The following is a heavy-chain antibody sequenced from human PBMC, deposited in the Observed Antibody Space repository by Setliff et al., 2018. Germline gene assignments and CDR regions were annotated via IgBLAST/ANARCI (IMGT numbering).Heavy chain of an antibody. CDR3: ARHRAVAGAYYFDF. CDR1: VYSISRACP. Sequence: SETLSLTCAVSVYSISRACPWGWIRQPPGKGLEWIGSIYYSGNTYYNASLKGRVTISGDRSKNQFSLKLTAVTAADTAIYYCARHRAVAGAYYFDFWGQGTLVTVSS. V-gene: IGHV4-38-2*01. CDR2: IYYSGNT. D-gene: IGHD6-19*01. J-gene: IGHJ4*02.